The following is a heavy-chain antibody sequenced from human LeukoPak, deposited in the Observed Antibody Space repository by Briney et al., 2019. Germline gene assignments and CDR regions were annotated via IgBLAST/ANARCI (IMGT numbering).Heavy chain of an antibody. CDR3: ARVPDRTTCFDY. Sequence: SETLSLTCTVSGGSIGGYYWSWIRQPPGKGLEWIGYIYYSGSTNYNPSLKSRVTISVDTSKNQFSLKLSSVTAADTAVYYCARVPDRTTCFDYWGQGTLVTVSS. CDR2: IYYSGST. CDR1: GGSIGGYY. V-gene: IGHV4-59*01. D-gene: IGHD2/OR15-2a*01. J-gene: IGHJ4*02.